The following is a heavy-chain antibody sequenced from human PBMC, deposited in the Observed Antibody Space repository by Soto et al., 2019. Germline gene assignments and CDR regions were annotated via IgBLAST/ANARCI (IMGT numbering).Heavy chain of an antibody. D-gene: IGHD6-19*01. CDR2: ISYDGSNK. CDR1: GFTFSSYA. J-gene: IGHJ5*02. Sequence: PGGSLRLSCAASGFTFSSYAMHWVRQAPGKGLEWVAVISYDGSNKYYADSVKGRFTISRDNSKNTLYLQMNSLRAEDTAVYYCARCWWASASGWYEGWFDPWGQGTLVTVSS. CDR3: ARCWWASASGWYEGWFDP. V-gene: IGHV3-30-3*01.